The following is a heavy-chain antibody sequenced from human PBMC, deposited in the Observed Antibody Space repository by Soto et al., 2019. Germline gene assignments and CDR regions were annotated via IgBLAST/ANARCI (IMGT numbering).Heavy chain of an antibody. D-gene: IGHD3-10*01. CDR3: ARDHRYISSVFDS. Sequence: QVRLVLSGDELKKPGASMKVSCKASGYAFSDHGISWVRQAPGQGLEWIGWISAYNGNTNYAQKFQGRVTVTTDPSTATAYMEVRSLTSADTAVYYCARDHRYISSVFDSWSQGTLITVSS. V-gene: IGHV1-18*04. CDR1: GYAFSDHG. CDR2: ISAYNGNT. J-gene: IGHJ4*02.